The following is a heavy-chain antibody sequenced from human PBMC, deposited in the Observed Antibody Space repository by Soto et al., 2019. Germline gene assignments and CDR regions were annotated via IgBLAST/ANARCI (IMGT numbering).Heavy chain of an antibody. CDR3: ARLAYDSSVSNSYGDGAFDL. CDR1: GGSISDNDYY. D-gene: IGHD3-22*01. J-gene: IGHJ3*01. V-gene: IGHV4-39*01. CDR2: ISHAGTA. Sequence: QMQLQESGPGLLKPSETLSLTCTVSGGSISDNDYYWSWIRQPPGKGLEWIGTISHAGTAYYHPSLEGRGAMSVNTSGNQFSLDLSAVTAADTAVYYCARLAYDSSVSNSYGDGAFDLWGQGTLVTVS.